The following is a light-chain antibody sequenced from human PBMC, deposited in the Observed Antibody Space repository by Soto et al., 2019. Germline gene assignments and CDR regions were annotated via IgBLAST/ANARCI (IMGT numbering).Light chain of an antibody. CDR1: HDIANY. Sequence: DIQMTQSPSSLSASVGDRVTITCRASHDIANYLAWYQQKPGKVPKLLIYGAITLQSGVPSRFSGSGSGTDFTLTISSLQPEDVATYYCQKYYNAPRTFGQGTKV. CDR2: GAI. V-gene: IGKV1-27*01. J-gene: IGKJ1*01. CDR3: QKYYNAPRT.